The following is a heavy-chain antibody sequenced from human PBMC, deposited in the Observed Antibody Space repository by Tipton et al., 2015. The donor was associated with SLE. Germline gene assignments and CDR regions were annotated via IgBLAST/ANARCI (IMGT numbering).Heavy chain of an antibody. D-gene: IGHD3-22*01. Sequence: TLSLTCSVSGASISTASYYLSWIRQPAGERLEWIGRVSSSGSTDYNPSLKNRVSISGDPSKNQFSLKLNSVTAADTAMYYCAREFHHYYDSSPPKVVFDPWGRGTLVTVSS. CDR3: AREFHHYYDSSPPKVVFDP. J-gene: IGHJ5*02. V-gene: IGHV4-61*02. CDR1: GASISTASYY. CDR2: VSSSGST.